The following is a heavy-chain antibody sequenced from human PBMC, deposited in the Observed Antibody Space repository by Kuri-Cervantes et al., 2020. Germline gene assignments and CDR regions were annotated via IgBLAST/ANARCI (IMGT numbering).Heavy chain of an antibody. D-gene: IGHD2-21*02. CDR2: IYWDDDK. V-gene: IGHV2-5*02. CDR1: GFSLSTSGVG. Sequence: SGPTLVKPTQTLTLTCTFSGFSLSTSGVGVGWIRQPPGKALEWLALIYWDDDKRYSPSLKSRLTITKDTSKNQVVLTMTNMDPVDTATYYCAHKSSRLRFLGYYNWFDPWGQGTLVTVSS. J-gene: IGHJ5*02. CDR3: AHKSSRLRFLGYYNWFDP.